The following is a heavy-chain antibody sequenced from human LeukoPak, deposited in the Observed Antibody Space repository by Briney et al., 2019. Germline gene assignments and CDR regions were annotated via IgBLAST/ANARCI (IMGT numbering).Heavy chain of an antibody. J-gene: IGHJ6*03. D-gene: IGHD2-15*01. Sequence: SVKVSCKASGGTFSSYAISWVRQAPGQGLEWMGGIIPIFGTANYAQKFQGRVTITTDESTSTAYMELSSLRSEDTAVYYCARDKDIVVDDNYYYMDVWSKGTTVTVSS. V-gene: IGHV1-69*05. CDR1: GGTFSSYA. CDR2: IIPIFGTA. CDR3: ARDKDIVVDDNYYYMDV.